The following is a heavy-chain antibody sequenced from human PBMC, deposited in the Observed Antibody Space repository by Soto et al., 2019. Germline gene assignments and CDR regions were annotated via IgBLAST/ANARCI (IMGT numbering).Heavy chain of an antibody. CDR2: IYYSGST. D-gene: IGHD3-3*01. Sequence: SETLSLTCTVSGGSISSYYWSWIRQPPGKGLEWIGYIYYSGSTNYNPSLKSRVTIPVDTSKNQFSLKLSSVTAADTAVYYCARNRNYDFWSGYNNWFDPWGQGTLVTVSS. CDR1: GGSISSYY. CDR3: ARNRNYDFWSGYNNWFDP. V-gene: IGHV4-59*01. J-gene: IGHJ5*02.